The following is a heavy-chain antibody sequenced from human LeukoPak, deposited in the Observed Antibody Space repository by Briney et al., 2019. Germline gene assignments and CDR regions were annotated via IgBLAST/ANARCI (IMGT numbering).Heavy chain of an antibody. D-gene: IGHD5-24*01. CDR1: GYSFTSHW. CDR2: IYPGDSDT. V-gene: IGHV5-51*01. J-gene: IGHJ6*02. Sequence: GESLKISCKGSGYSFTSHWIGWVRQMPGKGLEWMGIIYPGDSDTRYSPSFQGQVTISADKSISTAYLQWSSLKASDTAMYYCARQRCGDYCYYGMDVWGQGTTVTVSS. CDR3: ARQRCGDYCYYGMDV.